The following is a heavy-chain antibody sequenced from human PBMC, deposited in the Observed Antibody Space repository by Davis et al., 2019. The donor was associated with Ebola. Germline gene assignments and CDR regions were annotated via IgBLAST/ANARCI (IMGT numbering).Heavy chain of an antibody. CDR3: AKRSENWNDRAFDI. CDR2: VGNSGGST. D-gene: IGHD1-1*01. J-gene: IGHJ3*02. CDR1: GFTFSSFT. Sequence: GESLKISCTASGFTFSSFTMSWVRQAPGKGLEWVSSVGNSGGSTYYADSVKGRFTISRGNFKGILYLQMNSLRGEDTALYYWAKRSENWNDRAFDIWGQGTMVTVSS. V-gene: IGHV3-23*01.